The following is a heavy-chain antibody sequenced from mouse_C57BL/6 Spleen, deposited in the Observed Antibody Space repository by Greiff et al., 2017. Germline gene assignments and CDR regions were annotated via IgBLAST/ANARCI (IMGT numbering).Heavy chain of an antibody. CDR2: SRNKAIDYTT. V-gene: IGHV7-1*01. CDR1: GFTFSDFY. CDR3: ARDAHSSRFAY. Sequence: EVQLVESGGGLVQSGRSLRLSCATSGFTFSDFYMEWVRQAPGKGLEWIAASRNKAIDYTTEYSASVKGRFIVSRDTSQSMLYLQMNALRAEDTAIYYGARDAHSSRFAYWGQGTLVTVSA. J-gene: IGHJ3*01. D-gene: IGHD3-1*01.